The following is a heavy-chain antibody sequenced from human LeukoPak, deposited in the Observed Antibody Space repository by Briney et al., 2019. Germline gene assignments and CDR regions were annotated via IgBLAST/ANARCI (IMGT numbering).Heavy chain of an antibody. J-gene: IGHJ4*02. V-gene: IGHV3-74*03. Sequence: GGSLRLSCAASGLTFSRYWMHWVRQSPGKGLMWVSRISPNGSTTLYADSVKGRFTISRDNAKNTLYLQMNSLGAEDTAVYYCTTVLSSNRYHLRDYWGQGTLVTVSS. CDR2: ISPNGSTT. CDR3: TTVLSSNRYHLRDY. CDR1: GLTFSRYW. D-gene: IGHD2-2*01.